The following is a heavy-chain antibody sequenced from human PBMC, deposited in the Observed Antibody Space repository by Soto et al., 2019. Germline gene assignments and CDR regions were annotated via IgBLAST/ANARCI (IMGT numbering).Heavy chain of an antibody. D-gene: IGHD6-13*01. CDR2: IIPIFGTA. J-gene: IGHJ6*02. Sequence: QVQLVQSGAEVKKPGSSVKVSCKASGGTFSSYAISWVRQAPGQGLEWMGGIIPIFGTANYAQKFQGRVTITADESTSTAYMEQSSLRSEDTAVYYCARDQDGGQLVPEYCGMDVWGQGTTVTVSS. CDR3: ARDQDGGQLVPEYCGMDV. V-gene: IGHV1-69*01. CDR1: GGTFSSYA.